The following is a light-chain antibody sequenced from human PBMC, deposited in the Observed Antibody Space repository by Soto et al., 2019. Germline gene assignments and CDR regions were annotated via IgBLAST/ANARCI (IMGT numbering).Light chain of an antibody. CDR1: SSDVGGYNC. V-gene: IGLV2-14*01. CDR3: SSYTSSSTRV. CDR2: DVS. J-gene: IGLJ1*01. Sequence: QSALTQPAYVSGSPGQSITISCTGTSSDVGGYNCVSWYQQHPGKAPKLMIYDVSNRPSGVSNRFSGSKSGNTASLTISGLQAEDEADYYCSSYTSSSTRVFGTGTKVTVL.